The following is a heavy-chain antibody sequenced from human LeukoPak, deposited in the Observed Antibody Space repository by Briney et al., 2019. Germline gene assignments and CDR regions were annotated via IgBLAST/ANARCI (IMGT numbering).Heavy chain of an antibody. Sequence: ASVKVSCKASGYTFTGYYMHWVRQAPGQGLEWMGWINPNSGGTNYAQKFQGRATMTRDTSISTAYMELSRLRSDDTAVYYCARVRWAARKAAAGPSNWFDPWGQGTLVTVSS. CDR1: GYTFTGYY. CDR3: ARVRWAARKAAAGPSNWFDP. CDR2: INPNSGGT. J-gene: IGHJ5*02. D-gene: IGHD6-13*01. V-gene: IGHV1-2*02.